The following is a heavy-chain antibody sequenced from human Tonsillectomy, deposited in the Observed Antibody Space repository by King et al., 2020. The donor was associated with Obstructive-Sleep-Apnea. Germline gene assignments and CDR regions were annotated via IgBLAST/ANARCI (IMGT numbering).Heavy chain of an antibody. Sequence: VQLVESGGGLVTPGESLRLSCAASGFTFSSYTMNWVRQAPGKGLEWVSSISGSSSYIYCADSVKGRFTISRDNAKNSLYLQMNSLRAEDTAVYYCARGSFGEFSYIDFWGQGTLVTVSS. V-gene: IGHV3-21*01. J-gene: IGHJ4*02. D-gene: IGHD3-10*01. CDR3: ARGSFGEFSYIDF. CDR1: GFTFSSYT. CDR2: ISGSSSYI.